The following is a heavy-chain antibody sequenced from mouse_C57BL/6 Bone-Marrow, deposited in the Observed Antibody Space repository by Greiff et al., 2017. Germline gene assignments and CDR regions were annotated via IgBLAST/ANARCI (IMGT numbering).Heavy chain of an antibody. Sequence: QVQLQQSGAELVKPGASVKMSCKASGYTFTTYPIEWMKQNHGKSLAWIGNFHPYNDDTNYNEKFKGKATLTVEKSSSTVYLELSRLTSDDSAVYYGARSYGSSFPYAMDYWGQGTSVTVSS. CDR1: GYTFTTYP. CDR2: FHPYNDDT. CDR3: ARSYGSSFPYAMDY. J-gene: IGHJ4*01. D-gene: IGHD1-1*01. V-gene: IGHV1-47*01.